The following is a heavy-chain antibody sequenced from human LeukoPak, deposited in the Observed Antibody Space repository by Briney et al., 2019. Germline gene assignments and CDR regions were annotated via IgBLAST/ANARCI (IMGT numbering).Heavy chain of an antibody. Sequence: SETLSLTCAVYGGSFSGYYWSWLRQPPGKGLEWIGEINHSGSTNYNPSLKSRVTISVDTSKNQFSLKLSSVTAADTAVYYCAGGGVLLWFGELFGSDWFDPWGQGTLVTVSS. V-gene: IGHV4-34*01. J-gene: IGHJ5*02. CDR2: INHSGST. CDR1: GGSFSGYY. CDR3: AGGGVLLWFGELFGSDWFDP. D-gene: IGHD3-10*01.